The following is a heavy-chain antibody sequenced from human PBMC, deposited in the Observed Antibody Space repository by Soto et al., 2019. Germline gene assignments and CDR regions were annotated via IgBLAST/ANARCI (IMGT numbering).Heavy chain of an antibody. V-gene: IGHV3-21*01. Sequence: GGSLRLSCAASGFTFSSYSMNWVRQAPGKGLEWVSSISSSSSYIYYADSVKGRFTISRDNAKNSLYLQMNSLRAEDTAVYYCARDPDSSGQYNWFDPWGQGTLVTVSS. CDR3: ARDPDSSGQYNWFDP. D-gene: IGHD3-22*01. CDR1: GFTFSSYS. CDR2: ISSSSSYI. J-gene: IGHJ5*02.